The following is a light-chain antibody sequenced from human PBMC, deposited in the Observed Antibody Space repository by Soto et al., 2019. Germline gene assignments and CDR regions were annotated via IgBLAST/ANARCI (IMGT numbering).Light chain of an antibody. Sequence: QSALTQPASVSGSPGQSITISCTGTSSDVGGYNYVSWYQQHPGKAPKFIIHEVTNRPSGVSDRFSGSKSGNTASLIISGLQAEDEADYYCSSYTSSSTLAVFGGGTKVTVL. CDR1: SSDVGGYNY. J-gene: IGLJ3*02. V-gene: IGLV2-14*01. CDR3: SSYTSSSTLAV. CDR2: EVT.